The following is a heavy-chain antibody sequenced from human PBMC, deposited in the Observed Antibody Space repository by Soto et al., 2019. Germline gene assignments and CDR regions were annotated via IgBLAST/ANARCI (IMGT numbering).Heavy chain of an antibody. CDR2: ISSRSDI. D-gene: IGHD2-2*02. CDR3: AREYTAWPLAYGLDV. Sequence: KPVGSLRLSCVGSGFTFSTYSINWVRQAPGKGLEWVSSISSRSDIYYADSVKGRFTISRDNAKNSVSLQMNSLRAEDTAVYYCAREYTAWPLAYGLDVWGQGTTVTVS. CDR1: GFTFSTYS. J-gene: IGHJ6*02. V-gene: IGHV3-21*01.